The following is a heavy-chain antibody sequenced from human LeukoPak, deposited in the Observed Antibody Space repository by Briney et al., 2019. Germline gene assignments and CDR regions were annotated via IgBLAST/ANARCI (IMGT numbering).Heavy chain of an antibody. CDR1: GFTFSTYS. D-gene: IGHD6-19*01. CDR3: ARYNSGWNDY. Sequence: GGSLRLSCAASGFTFSTYSMNWVRQAPGKGLEWVSSISSTSSLIWYADSLKGRFTISRDNAKNSLYLQMDSLRAEDTAVYYCARYNSGWNDYWGQGTLVTVSS. J-gene: IGHJ4*02. CDR2: ISSTSSLI. V-gene: IGHV3-21*01.